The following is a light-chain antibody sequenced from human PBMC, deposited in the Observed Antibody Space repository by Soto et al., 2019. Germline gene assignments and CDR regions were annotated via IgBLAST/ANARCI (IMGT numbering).Light chain of an antibody. V-gene: IGKV3-15*01. CDR2: RAS. CDR3: QQYNHWPREFT. J-gene: IGKJ3*01. CDR1: QSVAYN. Sequence: EIMMTQSPATLSVSPGERATLSCRASQSVAYNLAWYQQKPGQPPRLLIYRASTRATGVPARFSGSGSGTEFTLTVSSLQSEDFAVYYCQQYNHWPREFTFGPGTTVDIK.